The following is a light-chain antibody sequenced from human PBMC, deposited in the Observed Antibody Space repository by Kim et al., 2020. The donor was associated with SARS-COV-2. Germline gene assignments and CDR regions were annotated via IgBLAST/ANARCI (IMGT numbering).Light chain of an antibody. Sequence: APGQTARSTCGGNNIGPKSVNWYQQKPGQAPVLVISYSSDRPSGIPERFSGSNSGNTATLTISRVEAGDEAVYYCQVWDNSGEHIVFGGGTKLTVL. CDR2: YSS. CDR1: NIGPKS. V-gene: IGLV3-21*04. CDR3: QVWDNSGEHIV. J-gene: IGLJ2*01.